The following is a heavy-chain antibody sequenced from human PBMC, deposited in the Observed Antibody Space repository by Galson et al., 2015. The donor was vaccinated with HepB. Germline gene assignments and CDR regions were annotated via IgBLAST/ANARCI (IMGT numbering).Heavy chain of an antibody. Sequence: SLRLSCAASGFTFSSYGMHWVRQAPGKGLEWVAVIWYDGSNKYYADSVKGRFTISRDNSKNTLYLQMNSLRAEDTAVYYCARDRSYYDSSTSCYYHGMDVWGQGTTVTVSS. J-gene: IGHJ6*02. CDR1: GFTFSSYG. D-gene: IGHD2-2*01. V-gene: IGHV3-33*01. CDR2: IWYDGSNK. CDR3: ARDRSYYDSSTSCYYHGMDV.